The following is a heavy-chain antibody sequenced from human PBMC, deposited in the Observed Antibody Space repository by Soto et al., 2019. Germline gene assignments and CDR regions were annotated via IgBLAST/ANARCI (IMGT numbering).Heavy chain of an antibody. J-gene: IGHJ6*02. D-gene: IGHD2-8*01. CDR1: GGSFSGYY. CDR2: INHSGST. V-gene: IGHV4-34*01. Sequence: ETLSLTCTVYGGSFSGYYWSWIRQPPGKGLEWIGEINHSGSTNYNPSLKSRVTISVDTSKNQFSLKLSSVTAADTAVYYCASPGVYYGMDVWGQGTKVTVYS. CDR3: ASPGVYYGMDV.